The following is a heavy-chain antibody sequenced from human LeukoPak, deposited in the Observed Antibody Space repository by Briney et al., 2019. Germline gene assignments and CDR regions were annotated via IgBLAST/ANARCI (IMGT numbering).Heavy chain of an antibody. V-gene: IGHV4-4*07. Sequence: PSETLSLTCTVSGGSISSYYWSWIRQPAGKGLKWIGRIYTSGSTNYNPSLKSRVTMSVDTSKNQFSLKLSSVTAADTAVYYCARTAQKISTILSSYYYYYYMDVWGKGTTVTVSS. J-gene: IGHJ6*03. CDR1: GGSISSYY. D-gene: IGHD3-9*01. CDR2: IYTSGST. CDR3: ARTAQKISTILSSYYYYYYMDV.